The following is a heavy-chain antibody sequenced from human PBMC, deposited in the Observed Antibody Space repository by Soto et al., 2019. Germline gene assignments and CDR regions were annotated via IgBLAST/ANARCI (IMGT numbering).Heavy chain of an antibody. CDR3: ATDGGDYGMDV. D-gene: IGHD3-16*01. J-gene: IGHJ6*02. CDR2: IYTSAST. V-gene: IGHV4-4*07. CDR1: GGSISSYY. Sequence: PSETLSLTCTVSGGSISSYYWSWIRQPAGKGLEWIGRIYTSASTNYNPSLKSRVNMSVDTSKKQFSLKLSSVTTTDTAVYYCATDGGDYGMDVWGQGTTVTVSS.